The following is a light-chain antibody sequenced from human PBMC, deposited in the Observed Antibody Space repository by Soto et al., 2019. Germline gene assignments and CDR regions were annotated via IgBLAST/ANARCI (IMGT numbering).Light chain of an antibody. J-gene: IGKJ1*01. V-gene: IGKV3-20*01. CDR3: QQYGNSLWT. CDR1: QTVSDNN. Sequence: DIVLTQSPGTLSLSPGERATLSCRASQTVSDNNLVWYQQKPGQAPRLLIYGASTRAAGIPDRFSGSGSGTDFTLTISEFEPEDFAVYYCQQYGNSLWTFGQGPKVEV. CDR2: GAS.